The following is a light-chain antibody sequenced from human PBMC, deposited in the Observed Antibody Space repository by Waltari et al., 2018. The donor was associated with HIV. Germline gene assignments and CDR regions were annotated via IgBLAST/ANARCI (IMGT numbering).Light chain of an antibody. CDR2: AAS. CDR3: QQYNDWPRT. Sequence: EIVMTQSPATLSVSPGERATLSCRASQSVSSNLAWYQQKPGQAPRLLIFAASTRATGIPARFSSSRSGTEFTLTSSSLQSEDFALYYCQQYNDWPRTFGQGTKVEIK. CDR1: QSVSSN. V-gene: IGKV3D-15*01. J-gene: IGKJ1*01.